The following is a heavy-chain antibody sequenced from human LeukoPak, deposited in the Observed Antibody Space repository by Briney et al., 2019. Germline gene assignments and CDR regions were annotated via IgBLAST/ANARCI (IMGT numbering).Heavy chain of an antibody. V-gene: IGHV3-23*01. CDR3: ARAGGSSPHAFDI. CDR1: GFTFSSDA. D-gene: IGHD3-16*01. J-gene: IGHJ3*02. CDR2: ISGSGGST. Sequence: GGSLRLSCAASGFTFSSDAMSWVRQAPGKGLEWVSAISGSGGSTYYADSVKGRFTISRDNAKNSLYLQMNSLRAEDTAVYYCARAGGSSPHAFDIWGQGTMVTVSS.